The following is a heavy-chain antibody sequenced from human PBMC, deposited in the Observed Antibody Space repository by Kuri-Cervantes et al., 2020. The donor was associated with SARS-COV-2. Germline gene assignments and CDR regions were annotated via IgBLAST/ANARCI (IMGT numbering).Heavy chain of an antibody. CDR2: INPNSGGT. CDR3: AREEYSASFDY. Sequence: ASVKVSCKASGYTFTGYYMHWVRQAPGQGLEWMGWINPNSGGTNYAQKFQGRVTMTRDTSISTAYMELRSLRSDDTAVYYCAREEYSASFDYWGQGTLVTGSS. D-gene: IGHD5-12*01. CDR1: GYTFTGYY. V-gene: IGHV1-2*02. J-gene: IGHJ4*02.